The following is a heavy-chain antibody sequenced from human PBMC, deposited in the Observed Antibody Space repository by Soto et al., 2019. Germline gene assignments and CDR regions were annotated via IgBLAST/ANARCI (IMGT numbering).Heavy chain of an antibody. J-gene: IGHJ4*02. V-gene: IGHV1-69*19. CDR3: AREVQVHTPAFVY. CDR2: ISPMFGAA. Sequence: QVQLVQSGAEMQKPGSSVKVSCQSSGGTFNTYAMNWVRQAPGQGPEWMGDISPMFGAANYAPKFQGRVTITADDSPGTSYMQLSSLTSEDTALYFCAREVQVHTPAFVYWGQGTLVTVSS. D-gene: IGHD3-10*01. CDR1: GGTFNTYA.